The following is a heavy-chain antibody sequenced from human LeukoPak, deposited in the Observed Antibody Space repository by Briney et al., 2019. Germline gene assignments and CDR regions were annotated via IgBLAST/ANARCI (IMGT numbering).Heavy chain of an antibody. CDR2: FDPEDGET. CDR3: ATVEDSSGTPGY. CDR1: GYTLTELS. J-gene: IGHJ4*02. Sequence: ASVKVSCKVSGYTLTELSMHWVRQAPGKGLEWMGGFDPEDGETIYAPKFRGRVTMTEDTSTDTAYMELSSLRSEDTAVYYCATVEDSSGTPGYWGQGTLVTVSS. V-gene: IGHV1-24*01. D-gene: IGHD3-22*01.